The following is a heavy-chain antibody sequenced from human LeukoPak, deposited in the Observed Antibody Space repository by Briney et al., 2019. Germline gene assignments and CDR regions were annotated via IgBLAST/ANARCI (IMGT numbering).Heavy chain of an antibody. Sequence: ASVKISCKASGYTFTDYYMHWVQQAPGKGLEWMGRVDPEDGETIYAEKFQGRVTITADTSTDTAYMELSSLRSEDTAVYYCARQLERRYHYYMDVWGKGTTVTVSS. CDR2: VDPEDGET. V-gene: IGHV1-69-2*01. CDR3: ARQLERRYHYYMDV. CDR1: GYTFTDYY. J-gene: IGHJ6*03. D-gene: IGHD1-1*01.